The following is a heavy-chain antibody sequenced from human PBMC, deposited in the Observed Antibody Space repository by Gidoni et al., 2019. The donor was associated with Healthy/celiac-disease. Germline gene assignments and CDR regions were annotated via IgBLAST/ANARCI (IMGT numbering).Heavy chain of an antibody. J-gene: IGHJ3*02. CDR3: ARQAVAGYGSGSYYNGAFDI. Sequence: GWIRQPPGKGLEWIGSIYYSGSTYYNPSLKSRVTISVDTSKNQFSLKLSSVTAADTAVYYCARQAVAGYGSGSYYNGAFDIWGQGTMVTVSS. D-gene: IGHD3-10*01. V-gene: IGHV4-39*01. CDR2: IYYSGST.